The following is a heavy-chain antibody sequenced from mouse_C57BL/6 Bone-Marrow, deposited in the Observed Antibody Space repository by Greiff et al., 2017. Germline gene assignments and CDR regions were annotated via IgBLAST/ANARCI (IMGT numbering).Heavy chain of an antibody. V-gene: IGHV1-81*01. J-gene: IGHJ4*01. Sequence: VQLQQSGAELARPGASVKLSCKASGYTFTSYGISWVKQRTGQGLEWIGEIYPRSGNTYYNEKFKGKATLTADKSSSTAYMELRSLTSEDSAVYFCARTSIDGYYYYAMDYWGQGTSVTVSS. CDR1: GYTFTSYG. CDR2: IYPRSGNT. CDR3: ARTSIDGYYYYAMDY. D-gene: IGHD2-3*01.